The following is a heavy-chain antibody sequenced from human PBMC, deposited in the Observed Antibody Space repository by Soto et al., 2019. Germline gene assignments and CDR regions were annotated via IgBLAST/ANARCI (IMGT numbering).Heavy chain of an antibody. J-gene: IGHJ4*02. V-gene: IGHV4-61*01. CDR1: GGSVSSGSYY. Sequence: QVQLQESGPGLLMPSETLSLTCTVSGGSVSSGSYYWSWIRQPPGKGLEWIGYIYYSGSTNYNPSLKSRVTISVDTSKNQFSLKLSSVTAADTAVYYCARGGRWLAYFDYWGQGTLVTVSS. D-gene: IGHD6-19*01. CDR3: ARGGRWLAYFDY. CDR2: IYYSGST.